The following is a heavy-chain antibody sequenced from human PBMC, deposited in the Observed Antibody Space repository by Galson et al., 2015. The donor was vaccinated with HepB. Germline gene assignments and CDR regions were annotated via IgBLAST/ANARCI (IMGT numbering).Heavy chain of an antibody. CDR1: GYTFTGYY. J-gene: IGHJ4*02. CDR2: INPNSGGT. V-gene: IGHV1-2*02. Sequence: SVKVSCKASGYTFTGYYMHWVRQAPGQGLEWMGWINPNSGGTNYAQKFQGRVTMTRDTSISTAYMELSRLRSDDTAVYYCARDGTPIAVAGVDYWGQGTLVTVSS. D-gene: IGHD6-19*01. CDR3: ARDGTPIAVAGVDY.